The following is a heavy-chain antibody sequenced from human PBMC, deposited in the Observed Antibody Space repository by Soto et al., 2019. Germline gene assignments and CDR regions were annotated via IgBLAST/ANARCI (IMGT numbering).Heavy chain of an antibody. CDR2: IIPILGIA. CDR3: ARDDGDYVANWFDP. CDR1: GGTFSSYT. J-gene: IGHJ5*02. D-gene: IGHD4-17*01. V-gene: IGHV1-69*08. Sequence: QVQLVQSGAEVKKPGSSVKVSCKASGGTFSSYTISWMREAPGQGLEWMGRIIPILGIANYAQKFQGRVTITADKSTSTAYMELSSLRSEDTAVYYCARDDGDYVANWFDPWGQGTLVTVSS.